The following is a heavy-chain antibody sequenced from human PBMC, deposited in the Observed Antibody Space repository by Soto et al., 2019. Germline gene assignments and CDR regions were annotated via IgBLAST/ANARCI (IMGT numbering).Heavy chain of an antibody. V-gene: IGHV3-23*01. Sequence: GGSLRLSCAASGFTFSSYAMSWVRQAPGEGLEWVSAISGSGGSTYYADSVKDRFTISRDNSKNTLYLQMDSLRAEDTAVYYCAKRDGYTFDNWGQGALVTVSS. CDR1: GFTFSSYA. CDR2: ISGSGGST. J-gene: IGHJ4*02. CDR3: AKRDGYTFDN. D-gene: IGHD5-12*01.